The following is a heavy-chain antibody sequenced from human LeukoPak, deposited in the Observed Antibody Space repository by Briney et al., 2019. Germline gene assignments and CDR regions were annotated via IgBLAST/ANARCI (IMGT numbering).Heavy chain of an antibody. J-gene: IGHJ4*02. CDR3: ARPDYGASGDY. Sequence: GGSLRLSCAASGFTFSSYAMSWVRQAPGKGLEWVSAISGSGGSTYYADSVKGRFTISRDNSKNTLYLQMNSLKAEDTAVYYCARPDYGASGDYWGQGTLVTVSS. CDR1: GFTFSSYA. D-gene: IGHD4-17*01. V-gene: IGHV3-23*01. CDR2: ISGSGGST.